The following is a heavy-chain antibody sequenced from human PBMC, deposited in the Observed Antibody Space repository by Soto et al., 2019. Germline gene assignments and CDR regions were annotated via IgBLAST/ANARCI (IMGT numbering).Heavy chain of an antibody. J-gene: IGHJ4*02. CDR2: INESGST. D-gene: IGHD1-1*01. CDR3: ARGSGIVALPGELEDVNYDY. Sequence: EVQLLESGGGVAQPGGSLRLSCAVSGFTFSNYAMSWVRQAPGKGLEWIGEINESGSTYYNPSLKSRVTISTDTSKNQFSLKLSSVSAADTAAYFCARGSGIVALPGELEDVNYDYWGQGTLVNVSS. CDR1: GFTFSNYA. V-gene: IGHV3-23*02.